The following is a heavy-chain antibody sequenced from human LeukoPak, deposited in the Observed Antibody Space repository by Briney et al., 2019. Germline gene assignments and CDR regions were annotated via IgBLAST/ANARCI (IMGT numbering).Heavy chain of an antibody. V-gene: IGHV4-59*01. CDR3: ARGITMVRGVPYNWFDP. J-gene: IGHJ5*02. D-gene: IGHD3-10*01. CDR2: IYYSGST. CDR1: GGSISSYY. Sequence: PSETLSHTCTVSGGSISSYYWSWIRQPPGKGLEWIGDIYYSGSTNYNPSLKSRVTISVDTSKNQFSLKLSSVTAADTAVYYCARGITMVRGVPYNWFDPWGQGTLATVSS.